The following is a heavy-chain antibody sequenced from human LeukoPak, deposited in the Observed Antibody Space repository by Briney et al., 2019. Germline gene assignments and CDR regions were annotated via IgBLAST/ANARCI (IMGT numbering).Heavy chain of an antibody. Sequence: SVKVSCKASGGTFSSYAISWVRQAPGQGLEWMGRIIPIFGTANYAQKFQGRVTITTDESTGTAYMELSSLRSEDTAVYYCARGGYSYGYSFDYWGQGTLVTVSS. D-gene: IGHD5-18*01. J-gene: IGHJ4*02. CDR3: ARGGYSYGYSFDY. CDR2: IIPIFGTA. CDR1: GGTFSSYA. V-gene: IGHV1-69*05.